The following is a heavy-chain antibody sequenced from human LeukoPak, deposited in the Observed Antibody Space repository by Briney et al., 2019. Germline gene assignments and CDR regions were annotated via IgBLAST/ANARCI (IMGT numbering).Heavy chain of an antibody. J-gene: IGHJ4*02. Sequence: PSETLSLTCAVSGGSISSSSDQWGWIRQPPGKGLEWIGTISYSGSTYCNTSLTSRVTISLDTSKNQFSLKLTSVTAADTAVYYCVRRQSGPFGYWGQGTLVTVSS. CDR3: VRRQSGPFGY. CDR2: ISYSGST. V-gene: IGHV4-39*01. CDR1: GGSISSSSDQ. D-gene: IGHD1-1*01.